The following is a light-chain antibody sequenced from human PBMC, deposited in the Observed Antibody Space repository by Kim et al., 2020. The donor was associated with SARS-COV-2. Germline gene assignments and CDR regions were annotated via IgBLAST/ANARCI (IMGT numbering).Light chain of an antibody. J-gene: IGKJ2*04. V-gene: IGKV1-5*03. CDR2: KAS. CDR3: QQYNSYSRS. Sequence: SASVGDRVTIPCRASQSISSWLAWYQQKPGKAPKLLIYKASSLESGVPSRFGGSGSGTEFTLTISSLQPDDFATYYCQQYNSYSRSFGQGTKLEI. CDR1: QSISSW.